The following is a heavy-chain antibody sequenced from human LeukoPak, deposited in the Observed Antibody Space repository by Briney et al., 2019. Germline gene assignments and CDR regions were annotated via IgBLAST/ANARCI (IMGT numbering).Heavy chain of an antibody. J-gene: IGHJ4*02. CDR1: GFTFVSHW. CDR3: AKAVYRITMVRGVIDY. Sequence: GGSLRLSCVASGFTFVSHWMTWVRQAPGKGLEWVANINQDESEKYYVDSVKGRFTISRDNSKNTLYLQMNSLRAEDTAVYYCAKAVYRITMVRGVIDYWGQGTLVTVSS. V-gene: IGHV3-7*01. CDR2: INQDESEK. D-gene: IGHD3-10*01.